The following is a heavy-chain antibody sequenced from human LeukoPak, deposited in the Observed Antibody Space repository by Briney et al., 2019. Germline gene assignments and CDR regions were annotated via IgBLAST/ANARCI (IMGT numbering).Heavy chain of an antibody. V-gene: IGHV4-34*01. CDR2: INHSGST. D-gene: IGHD1-14*01. CDR3: ARAGGILYYYYYMDV. Sequence: SETLSLTCAVYGGSFSGYYWSWIRQPPGKGLEWIGEINHSGSTNYNPSLKSRVTISVDTSKNQFSLKLTSVAAADTAVYYCARAGGILYYYYYMDVWGKGTTVTV. J-gene: IGHJ6*03. CDR1: GGSFSGYY.